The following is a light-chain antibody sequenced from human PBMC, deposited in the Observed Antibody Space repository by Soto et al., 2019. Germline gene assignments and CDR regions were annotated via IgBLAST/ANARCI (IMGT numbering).Light chain of an antibody. CDR1: QDIKSN. J-gene: IGKJ3*01. Sequence: DLRMTQSPSSLSASVGDRVIITCQASQDIKSNLNWFQQKSGKAPRLLVYDASNLETGVTSRFSGSGSGTDFTFTIRNLQPEDTATYFCPQYDNFPFTFGPGTKVDI. CDR2: DAS. CDR3: PQYDNFPFT. V-gene: IGKV1-33*01.